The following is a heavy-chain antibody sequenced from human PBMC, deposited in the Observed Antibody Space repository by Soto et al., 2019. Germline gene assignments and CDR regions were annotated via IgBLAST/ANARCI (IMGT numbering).Heavy chain of an antibody. CDR3: ASGLPGYGSAWY. J-gene: IGHJ2*01. CDR1: NFFFGSYT. CDR2: ISYDGAVK. V-gene: IGHV3-30*03. Sequence: SGGSLRLSCVASNFFFGSYTMHWVRQAPGQALEWVALISYDGAVKEYADFAKGRFAVSRDNSKDTLFLQMDSLRPADTGLYYCASGLPGYGSAWY. D-gene: IGHD5-12*01.